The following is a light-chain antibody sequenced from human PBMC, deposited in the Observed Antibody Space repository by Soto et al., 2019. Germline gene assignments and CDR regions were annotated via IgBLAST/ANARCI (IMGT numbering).Light chain of an antibody. CDR2: KAS. CDR1: QNINTW. CDR3: QQYNSYSMYT. Sequence: DIQMTQSPSTLSASVGDRVTITCRASQNINTWLAWYQQKPGRAPKLLIHKASSLESGVPSRFSGSGSGTEFTLTISSLQPDDFATYYCQQYNSYSMYTFGQGTKLEIK. V-gene: IGKV1-5*03. J-gene: IGKJ2*01.